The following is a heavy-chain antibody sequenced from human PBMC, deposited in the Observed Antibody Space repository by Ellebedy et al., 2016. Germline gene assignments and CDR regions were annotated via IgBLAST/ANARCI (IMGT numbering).Heavy chain of an antibody. J-gene: IGHJ4*02. CDR1: GGTFSSYA. Sequence: SVKVSXXASGGTFSSYAISWVRQAPGQGLEWMGGIIPIFGTANYAQKFQGRVTITADESTSTAYMELSSLRSEDTAVYYCARMLIIGPPHSSTSCYLDYWGQGTLVTVSS. CDR2: IIPIFGTA. D-gene: IGHD2-2*01. CDR3: ARMLIIGPPHSSTSCYLDY. V-gene: IGHV1-69*13.